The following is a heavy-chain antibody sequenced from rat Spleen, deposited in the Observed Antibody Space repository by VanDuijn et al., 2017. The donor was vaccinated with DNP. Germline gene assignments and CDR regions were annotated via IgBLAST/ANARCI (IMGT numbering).Heavy chain of an antibody. Sequence: EVQLQESGPGLVKPSQSLSLTCSVTGFSITSSHRWNWIRKFPGDELEWMGYINSAGITNYNPSLKSRISITRDTSKNQFFLQVNSVTTEDTATYYCARLGTQGFTYWGQGTLVTVSS. D-gene: IGHD1-5*01. CDR3: ARLGTQGFTY. CDR1: GFSITSSHR. V-gene: IGHV3-3*01. J-gene: IGHJ3*01. CDR2: INSAGIT.